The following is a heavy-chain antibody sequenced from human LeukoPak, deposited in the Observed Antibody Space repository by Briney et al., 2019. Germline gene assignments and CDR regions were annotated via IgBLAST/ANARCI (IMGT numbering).Heavy chain of an antibody. CDR2: IHHTGTP. CDR3: ARGPYYFDS. J-gene: IGHJ4*02. Sequence: SETLSLTCTVSGGSISGSGYYWGWVRQAPGKGLEWIRSIHHTGTPYYNPYLKSRVTISVDTSRNQFAVRLSSVTAADTAVYYCARGPYYFDSWGQGTLVTASS. CDR1: GGSISGSGYY. V-gene: IGHV4-39*06.